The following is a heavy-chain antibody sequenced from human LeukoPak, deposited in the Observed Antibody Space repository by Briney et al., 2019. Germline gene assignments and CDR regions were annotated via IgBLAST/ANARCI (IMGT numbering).Heavy chain of an antibody. J-gene: IGHJ3*01. D-gene: IGHD5-24*01. Sequence: SLKVSCKASGGTFSSYAISWVRQAPGQGLEWMSGISAIFGTTNYAQTLQGRVTISADTSTSTPYMEMSRLRSEDTALYYCARDGVERGSGGYDSFDLWGQGTMVTVSS. V-gene: IGHV1-69*06. CDR2: ISAIFGTT. CDR3: ARDGVERGSGGYDSFDL. CDR1: GGTFSSYA.